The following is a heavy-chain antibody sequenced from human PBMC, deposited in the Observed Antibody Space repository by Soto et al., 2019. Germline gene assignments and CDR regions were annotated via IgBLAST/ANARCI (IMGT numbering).Heavy chain of an antibody. D-gene: IGHD2-2*01. CDR1: GGTFSSYA. Sequence: GASVKVSCKASGGTFSSYAISWVRQAPGQGLEWMGGIIPIFGTANYAQKFQGRVTITADESTSTAYMELSSLRSEDTAVYYCARDPSPRYCSSTSCPPYYFDYWGQGTLVTVSS. CDR3: ARDPSPRYCSSTSCPPYYFDY. V-gene: IGHV1-69*13. CDR2: IIPIFGTA. J-gene: IGHJ4*02.